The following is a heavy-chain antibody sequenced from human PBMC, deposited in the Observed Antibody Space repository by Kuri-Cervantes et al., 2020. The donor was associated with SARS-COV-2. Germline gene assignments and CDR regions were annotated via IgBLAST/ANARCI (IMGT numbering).Heavy chain of an antibody. CDR2: INHSGST. V-gene: IGHV4-34*01. Sequence: GSLRLSCAVHGGSFSGYYWSWIRQPPGMGLEWIGEINHSGSTNYNPSLKSRVTISVDTSKNQFSLKLSSVTAADTAVYYCARPGGFLDVWGKGTTVTVSS. D-gene: IGHD4-23*01. CDR1: GGSFSGYY. J-gene: IGHJ6*04. CDR3: ARPGGFLDV.